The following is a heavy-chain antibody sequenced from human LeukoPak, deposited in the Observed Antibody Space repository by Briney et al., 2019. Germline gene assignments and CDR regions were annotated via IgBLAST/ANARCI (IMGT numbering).Heavy chain of an antibody. CDR2: IYYSGTI. J-gene: IGHJ4*02. D-gene: IGHD3-10*01. CDR3: ARVGKNYYGSGSYLDY. CDR1: GGSVSSGSYY. V-gene: IGHV4-61*01. Sequence: SETLSLTCTVSGGSVSSGSYYWSWIRQPPGKGLEWIGYIYYSGTISYNPSLKSRVTISVDTSKNQFSLRLSSVTAADTAVFYCARVGKNYYGSGSYLDYWGQGTLVTVSS.